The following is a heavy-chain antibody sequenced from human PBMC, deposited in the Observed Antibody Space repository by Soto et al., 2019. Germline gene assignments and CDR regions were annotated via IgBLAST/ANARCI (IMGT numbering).Heavy chain of an antibody. CDR3: ARTIYSSSSGY. Sequence: GGSLRLSCVASGFTFSSYWMHWVRQAPGKGLVWVSRINGDGSSTSYADSVKGRFTISRDNAKNTLYLQMDSLRAEDTAVYYCARTIYSSSSGYWGQGTLVTVSS. D-gene: IGHD6-6*01. V-gene: IGHV3-74*01. J-gene: IGHJ4*02. CDR1: GFTFSSYW. CDR2: INGDGSST.